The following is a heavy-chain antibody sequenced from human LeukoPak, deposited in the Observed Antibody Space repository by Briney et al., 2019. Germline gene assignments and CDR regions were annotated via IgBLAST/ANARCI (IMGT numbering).Heavy chain of an antibody. Sequence: PGGSLRLSCAASGFTFSSYAMHWVRQAPGKGLEWVAVISYDGSNKYYADSVKGRFTISRDNSKNTLYLQMNSLRAEDTAVYYCARDRYYDSSGHPIYFDYWGQGTLVTVSS. V-gene: IGHV3-30-3*01. CDR3: ARDRYYDSSGHPIYFDY. J-gene: IGHJ4*02. D-gene: IGHD3-22*01. CDR1: GFTFSSYA. CDR2: ISYDGSNK.